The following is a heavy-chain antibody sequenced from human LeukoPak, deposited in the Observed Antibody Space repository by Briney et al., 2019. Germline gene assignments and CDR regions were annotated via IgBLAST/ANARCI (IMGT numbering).Heavy chain of an antibody. Sequence: SETLSLTCTVSGGSINTGDYYWTWIRQPPGKGLEWVGSLFYTGNTYYNPSLKTRVTISIDTSKNQFSLKLSSVTAADTAVYYCARENIVSTRDFDHWGQGTLVTVSS. J-gene: IGHJ4*02. D-gene: IGHD5/OR15-5a*01. CDR2: LFYTGNT. V-gene: IGHV4-39*07. CDR3: ARENIVSTRDFDH. CDR1: GGSINTGDYY.